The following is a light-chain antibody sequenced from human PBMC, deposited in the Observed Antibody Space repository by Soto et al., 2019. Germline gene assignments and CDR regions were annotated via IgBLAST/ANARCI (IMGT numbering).Light chain of an antibody. CDR1: TSDVGGYNS. J-gene: IGLJ1*01. CDR3: SSYTTSTTYV. Sequence: QSVLTQPASVSGSPGQSITVSCTGTTSDVGGYNSVSWYQHHPGKAPKLIIYEVRKRPSGISSRFSGSQSGNTASLSISGLQAEDEAGYYCSSYTTSTTYVFGTGTKVTVL. V-gene: IGLV2-14*01. CDR2: EVR.